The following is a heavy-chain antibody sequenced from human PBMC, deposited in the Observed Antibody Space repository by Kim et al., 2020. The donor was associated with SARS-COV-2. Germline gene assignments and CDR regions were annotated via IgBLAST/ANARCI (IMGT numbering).Heavy chain of an antibody. V-gene: IGHV3-48*03. CDR3: ARGGATNDYGDYVHAFDI. CDR2: ISSSGSTT. CDR1: GFPFSSYE. J-gene: IGHJ3*02. D-gene: IGHD4-17*01. Sequence: GGSLRLSCAASGFPFSSYEMNWVRQAPGKGLEWVSYISSSGSTTYYADSVKGRFTISRDNAKNSLYLQMNSLRAEDTAVYYCARGGATNDYGDYVHAFDIWGEGTMVGVSS.